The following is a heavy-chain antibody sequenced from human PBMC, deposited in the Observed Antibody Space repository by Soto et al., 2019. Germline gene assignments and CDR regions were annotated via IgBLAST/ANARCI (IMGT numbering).Heavy chain of an antibody. J-gene: IGHJ3*02. Sequence: GASVKVSCKASGYTFTSYYMHWVRQAPGQGLEWMGIINPSGGSTSYAQKFQGRVTMTRDTSTSTVYMELSSLRSEDTAVYYCARDRDSGYDFGDCSGGSCYLGAFDIWGQGTMVTVSS. CDR2: INPSGGST. D-gene: IGHD2-15*01. CDR1: GYTFTSYY. V-gene: IGHV1-46*03. CDR3: ARDRDSGYDFGDCSGGSCYLGAFDI.